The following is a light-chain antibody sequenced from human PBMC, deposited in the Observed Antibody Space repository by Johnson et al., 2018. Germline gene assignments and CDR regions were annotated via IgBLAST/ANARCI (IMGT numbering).Light chain of an antibody. CDR3: GTWDSSLRAGNV. CDR1: SSNIGNNY. V-gene: IGLV1-51*02. J-gene: IGLJ1*01. Sequence: QSVLTQPPSVSAAPGQKVTISYSGSSSNIGNNYVSWYQQLPGTAPKLLIYENNKRPSGIPYRFSGSKSGTSATLGITGLQTGDGADYYCGTWDSSLRAGNVFGTGTKVTVL. CDR2: ENN.